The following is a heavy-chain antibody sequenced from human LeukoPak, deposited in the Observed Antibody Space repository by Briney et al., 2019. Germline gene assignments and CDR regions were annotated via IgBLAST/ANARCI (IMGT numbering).Heavy chain of an antibody. CDR3: ARDRSGSGWSHFDY. CDR1: GGSISSGGYY. V-gene: IGHV4-31*03. D-gene: IGHD6-19*01. J-gene: IGHJ4*02. Sequence: SQTLSLTCTVSGGSISSGGYYWSWIRQHPRKGLEWIGYIYYSGNTYYNPSLKSRVSISVDTSKNQFSLKLSSVTAADTAVYYCARDRSGSGWSHFDYWGQGTLVTVSS. CDR2: IYYSGNT.